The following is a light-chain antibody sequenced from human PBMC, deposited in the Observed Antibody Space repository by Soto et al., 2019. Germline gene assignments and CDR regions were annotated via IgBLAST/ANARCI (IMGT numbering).Light chain of an antibody. Sequence: ESVLTQSPGTLSLSPGERATLSCRASQSVSSSYLAWYQQKPGQAPRLLIYGASSRATGIPDRFSGSGSGTDFTLTISRLEPEDFAVYYFQQYGTSLFTFGPGTKVDIK. CDR2: GAS. V-gene: IGKV3-20*01. CDR3: QQYGTSLFT. CDR1: QSVSSSY. J-gene: IGKJ3*01.